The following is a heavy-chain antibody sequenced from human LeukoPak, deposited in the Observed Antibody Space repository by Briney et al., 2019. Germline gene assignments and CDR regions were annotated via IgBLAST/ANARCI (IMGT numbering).Heavy chain of an antibody. Sequence: GGSLRLSCAASGFTFSSYAMGWVRQAPGKGPEWVSAISGSGGSTYHADSVKGRFTISRDNSKNTLYLQMNSLRAEDTAVYYCAKDRDYEPYWFDPWGQGTLVTVSS. CDR3: AKDRDYEPYWFDP. CDR1: GFTFSSYA. V-gene: IGHV3-23*01. D-gene: IGHD4-17*01. J-gene: IGHJ5*02. CDR2: ISGSGGST.